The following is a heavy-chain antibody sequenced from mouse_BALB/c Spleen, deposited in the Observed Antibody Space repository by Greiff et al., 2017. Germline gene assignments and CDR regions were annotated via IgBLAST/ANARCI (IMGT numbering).Heavy chain of an antibody. CDR1: GFSLTSYD. V-gene: IGHV2-9-2*01. CDR3: VRGPYGYDYAMDY. Sequence: VQLQESGPGLVAPSQSLSITCTVSGFSLTSYDISWIRQPPGKGLEWLGVIWTGGGTNYNSAFMSRLSISKDNSKSQVFLKMNSLQTDDTAIYYCVRGPYGYDYAMDYWGQGTSVTVSS. D-gene: IGHD2-2*01. CDR2: IWTGGGT. J-gene: IGHJ4*01.